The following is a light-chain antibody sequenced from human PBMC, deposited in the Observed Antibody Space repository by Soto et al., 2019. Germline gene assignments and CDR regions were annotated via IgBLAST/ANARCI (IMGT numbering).Light chain of an antibody. J-gene: IGKJ2*01. CDR1: QNINNW. CDR2: EAS. CDR3: QQYGSFSYT. Sequence: DIQMTQSPSTLSASEGDRVTITCRASQNINNWLAWYQQKPGKAPKLLIYEASTLEGGVPSMFSGSGSGTESTLTISILQPDDSATYYCQQYGSFSYTFGQGTKLEIK. V-gene: IGKV1-5*03.